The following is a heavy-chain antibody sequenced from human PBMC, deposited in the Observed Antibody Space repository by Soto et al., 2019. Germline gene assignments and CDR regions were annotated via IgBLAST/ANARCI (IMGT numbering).Heavy chain of an antibody. V-gene: IGHV1-69*01. D-gene: IGHD1-26*01. Sequence: QVPLVQSGAEVKKPGSSVKVSCKASGGTFSSYSINWERQAPGQGLEWMGEIIPIFGTANYAQKFQGRVTIAADESTSPAYMELSSLRSDDTAVYYCAREGGRHSGGIDYWGQGTLVTVSS. CDR2: IIPIFGTA. CDR3: AREGGRHSGGIDY. CDR1: GGTFSSYS. J-gene: IGHJ4*02.